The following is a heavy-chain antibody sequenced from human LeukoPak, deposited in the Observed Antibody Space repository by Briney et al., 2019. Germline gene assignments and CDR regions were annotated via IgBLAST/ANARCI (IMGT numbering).Heavy chain of an antibody. CDR2: INTNTGNP. V-gene: IGHV7-4-1*02. CDR1: GYTFTDCC. J-gene: IGHJ4*02. CDR3: ARGETLTTVIH. D-gene: IGHD4-17*01. Sequence: ASVKVSCKASGYTFTDCCLHWVRQAPGQGLEWMGWINTNTGNPTYAQGFTGRFVFSLDTSVSTAYLQISSLKAEDTAVYYCARGETLTTVIHWGQGTLVTVSS.